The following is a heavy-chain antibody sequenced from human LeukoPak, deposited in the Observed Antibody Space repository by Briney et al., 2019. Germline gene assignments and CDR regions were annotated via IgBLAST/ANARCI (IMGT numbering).Heavy chain of an antibody. CDR1: GFTFSSYW. Sequence: GGSLRLSCAASGFTFSSYWMSWVRQAPGKGLEWVAVISYDGSNKYYADSVKGRFTISRDNSKNTLYLQMNSLRAEDTAVYYCAKASPYFDYWGQGTLVTVSS. V-gene: IGHV3-30*18. CDR2: ISYDGSNK. CDR3: AKASPYFDY. J-gene: IGHJ4*02.